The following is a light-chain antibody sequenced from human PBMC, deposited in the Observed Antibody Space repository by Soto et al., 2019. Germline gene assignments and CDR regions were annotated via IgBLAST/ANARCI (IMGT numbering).Light chain of an antibody. CDR1: QNVNNNY. J-gene: IGKJ4*01. V-gene: IGKV3-20*01. CDR2: LTS. Sequence: EIVLTQSPGTLSLSPGETATLSCRASQNVNNNYMAWYQQKPGLAPRLLIYLTSSRATGVPDRFSGSGSGTDFTLTITGLQPDDFAVYYGQQFGATPLTFGGGTRVEIK. CDR3: QQFGATPLT.